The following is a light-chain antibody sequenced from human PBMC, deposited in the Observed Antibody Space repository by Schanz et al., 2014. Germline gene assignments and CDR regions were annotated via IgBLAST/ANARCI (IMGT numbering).Light chain of an antibody. Sequence: DIQMTQSPPTLSASVGDRVTITCRASQTINSWLAWYQQRPGKAPTLLIYDASDLASGVPSRFSGRGSGTEFNLTISSLQPDDFATYYCQRYYSGRGFGQGTKVEIK. CDR1: QTINSW. CDR3: QRYYSGRG. CDR2: DAS. V-gene: IGKV1-5*01. J-gene: IGKJ1*01.